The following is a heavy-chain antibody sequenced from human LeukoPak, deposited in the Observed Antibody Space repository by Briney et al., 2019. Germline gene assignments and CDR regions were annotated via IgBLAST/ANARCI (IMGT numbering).Heavy chain of an antibody. CDR3: ARGGNIVATILTG. CDR1: GFTFSSYS. CDR2: ISSSSSYI. Sequence: GGSLRLSCAASGFTFSSYSMNWVRQAPGKGLEWVSSISSSSSYIYYADSVKGRFTISRDNAKNSLYLQMNSLRAEDTAVYYCARGGNIVATILTGWGQGTLVTVSS. J-gene: IGHJ4*02. D-gene: IGHD5-12*01. V-gene: IGHV3-21*01.